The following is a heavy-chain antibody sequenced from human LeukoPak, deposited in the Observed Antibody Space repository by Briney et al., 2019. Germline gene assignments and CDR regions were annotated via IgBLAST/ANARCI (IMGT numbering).Heavy chain of an antibody. CDR3: ARSSYGDPFDY. D-gene: IGHD4-17*01. Sequence: APVKVSCKASGYTFTGYYMHWVRQAPGQGLEWMGWINPNSGGTNYAQKFQGRVTMTRDTSISTAYMELSRLRSDDTAVYYCARSSYGDPFDYWGQATMATVSS. V-gene: IGHV1-2*02. J-gene: IGHJ4*02. CDR1: GYTFTGYY. CDR2: INPNSGGT.